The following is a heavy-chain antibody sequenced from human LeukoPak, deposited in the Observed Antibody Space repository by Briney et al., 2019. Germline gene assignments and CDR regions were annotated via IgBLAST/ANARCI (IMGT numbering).Heavy chain of an antibody. CDR3: ARDLRSSPDF. CDR1: GFTFSIYG. Sequence: GRSLRLSCVASGFTFSIYGMHWVRQAPGKGLEWVAIIWHDGSNKYYADSVEGRFTISRDNSKNTLYLQMNSLRAEDTAVYYCARDLRSSPDFWGQGTLVTVSS. D-gene: IGHD6-13*01. V-gene: IGHV3-33*01. CDR2: IWHDGSNK. J-gene: IGHJ4*02.